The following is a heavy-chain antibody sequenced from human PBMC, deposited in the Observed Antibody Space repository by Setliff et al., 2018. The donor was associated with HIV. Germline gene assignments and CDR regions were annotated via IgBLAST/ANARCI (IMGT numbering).Heavy chain of an antibody. CDR1: GGSISRDFYY. CDR3: ARNDAFDI. V-gene: IGHV4-61*09. J-gene: IGHJ3*02. Sequence: SETLSLTCTVSGGSISRDFYYWNWIRQPAGKGLEWIGHIYTNGRTHYNPSLKSRVTISMDTSKNQFSLKLSSVTAADTAVYYCARNDAFDIWGQGTLVTVSS. CDR2: IYTNGRT.